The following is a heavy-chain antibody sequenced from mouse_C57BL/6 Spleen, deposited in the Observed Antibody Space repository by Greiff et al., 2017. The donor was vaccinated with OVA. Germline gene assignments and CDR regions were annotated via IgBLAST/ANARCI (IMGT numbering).Heavy chain of an antibody. D-gene: IGHD3-2*02. CDR3: AGRGKTAQATDAMDY. J-gene: IGHJ4*01. Sequence: QVQLQQPGAELVKPGASVKLSCKASGYTFTSYWMQWVKQRPGQGLEWIGEIDPSDSYTNYNQKFKGKATLTVDTSSSTAYMQLSSLTSEDSAVYYCAGRGKTAQATDAMDYWGQGTSVTVSS. CDR1: GYTFTSYW. CDR2: IDPSDSYT. V-gene: IGHV1-50*01.